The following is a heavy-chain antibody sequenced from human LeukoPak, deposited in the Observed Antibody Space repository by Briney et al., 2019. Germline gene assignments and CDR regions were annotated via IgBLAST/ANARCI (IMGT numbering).Heavy chain of an antibody. D-gene: IGHD5-12*01. CDR1: GFTFSDFA. Sequence: GGSLRLSCAVSGFTFSDFAMSWVRQAPGKGLEWVSTIGDSGGITYYADSVKGRFNISRDNSKNTLDLQMNSLRAEDTAVYYCAKRRGYSGYDYFDYWGQGTLVTVSS. J-gene: IGHJ4*02. CDR3: AKRRGYSGYDYFDY. V-gene: IGHV3-23*01. CDR2: IGDSGGIT.